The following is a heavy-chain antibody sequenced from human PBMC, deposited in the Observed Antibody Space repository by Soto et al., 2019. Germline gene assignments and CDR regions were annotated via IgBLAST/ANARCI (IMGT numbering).Heavy chain of an antibody. J-gene: IGHJ4*02. CDR1: GFTFSSYG. Sequence: PGGSLRLSCAASGFTFSSYGMHWVRQAPGKGLEWVAVISYDGSNKYYADSVKGRFTISRDNSKNTLYLQMNSLGAEDTAVYYCAKGASSSSRVNIDYWGQGTLVTVSS. D-gene: IGHD6-6*01. CDR3: AKGASSSSRVNIDY. CDR2: ISYDGSNK. V-gene: IGHV3-30*18.